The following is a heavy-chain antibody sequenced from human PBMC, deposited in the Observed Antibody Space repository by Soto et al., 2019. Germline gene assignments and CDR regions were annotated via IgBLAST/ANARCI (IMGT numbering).Heavy chain of an antibody. V-gene: IGHV3-23*01. J-gene: IGHJ4*02. CDR2: IGASGDIT. CDR3: AKDDFTDRGDDYFDY. D-gene: IGHD2-21*02. CDR1: GFSFTNFA. Sequence: PGGSLRLSCAASGFSFTNFAMSWVRQAPGKGPEWVAGIGASGDITWYADSVKGRLSISRDNSKNTLYLQLNSLRFEDTAVYYCAKDDFTDRGDDYFDYWGPGTLVTVSS.